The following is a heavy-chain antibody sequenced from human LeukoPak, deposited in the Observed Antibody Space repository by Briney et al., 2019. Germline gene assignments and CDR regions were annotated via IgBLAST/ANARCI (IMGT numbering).Heavy chain of an antibody. D-gene: IGHD5-18*01. CDR2: VYYSGTT. V-gene: IGHV4-59*01. CDR3: ARGGIQLWSNNWVDP. CDR1: GGSMSSYY. J-gene: IGHJ5*02. Sequence: PSETLSLTCTVSGGSMSSYYWSWIRQPPGKGLEWIGYVYYSGTTNYNPSLRSRVTLSVDTSKNQFSLKLSSVTAADTAVYYCARGGIQLWSNNWVDPWGQGILVTVSS.